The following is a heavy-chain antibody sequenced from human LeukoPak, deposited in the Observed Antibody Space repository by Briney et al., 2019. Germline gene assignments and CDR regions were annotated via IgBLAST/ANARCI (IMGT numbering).Heavy chain of an antibody. CDR2: TSYDGTYK. Sequence: GGSLRLSCAASGFTFSTYAMNWVRHAPGKGLEWVAITSYDGTYKFYADSVKGRFTISRDNSKNTLYLQMNSLRAEDTAVYYCAKDTRETTVTYIDYWGQGTLVTVSS. D-gene: IGHD4-17*01. CDR1: GFTFSTYA. CDR3: AKDTRETTVTYIDY. V-gene: IGHV3-30*04. J-gene: IGHJ4*02.